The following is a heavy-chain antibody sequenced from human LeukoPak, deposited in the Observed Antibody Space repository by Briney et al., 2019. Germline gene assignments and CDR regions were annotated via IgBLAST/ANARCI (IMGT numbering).Heavy chain of an antibody. J-gene: IGHJ2*01. V-gene: IGHV4-59*01. CDR3: ERDSGREQQLVFSLDWYFDL. CDR2: MYYGGNT. D-gene: IGHD6-13*01. Sequence: PSETLSLTCTVSGASISSYYWSWIRQSPGKGLEWIGCMYYGGNTNYNPSLKSRVTISLDKSEKQFSLKQSHGKAADTAAYYCERDSGREQQLVFSLDWYFDLWGRGALVTVSS. CDR1: GASISSYY.